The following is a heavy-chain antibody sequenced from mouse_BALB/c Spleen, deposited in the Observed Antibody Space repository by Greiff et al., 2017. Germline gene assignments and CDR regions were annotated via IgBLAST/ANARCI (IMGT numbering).Heavy chain of an antibody. J-gene: IGHJ4*01. D-gene: IGHD1-1*01. CDR3: ARRGLLRGYYYAMDY. Sequence: VQLQQSGAELVRPGALVKLSCKASGFNIKDYYMHWVKQRPEQGLEWIGWIDPENGNTIYDPKFQGKASITADTSSNTAYLQLSSLTSEDTAVYYCARRGLLRGYYYAMDYWGQGTSVTVSS. V-gene: IGHV14-1*02. CDR1: GFNIKDYY. CDR2: IDPENGNT.